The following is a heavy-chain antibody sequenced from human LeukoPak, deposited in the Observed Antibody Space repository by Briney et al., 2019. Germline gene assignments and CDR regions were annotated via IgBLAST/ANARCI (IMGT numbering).Heavy chain of an antibody. D-gene: IGHD3-22*01. V-gene: IGHV4-39*01. J-gene: IGHJ5*02. Sequence: SETLSLTWTVSGGSVSSGGYYWSWIRQHPGKGPEWIGYIFYSGSTHYNPSLKSRVTISVDTSKNQFSLKLSSVTAADTAVYHCARHGSHRSITMIVVDPWGQGTLVTVSS. CDR2: IFYSGST. CDR3: ARHGSHRSITMIVVDP. CDR1: GGSVSSGGYY.